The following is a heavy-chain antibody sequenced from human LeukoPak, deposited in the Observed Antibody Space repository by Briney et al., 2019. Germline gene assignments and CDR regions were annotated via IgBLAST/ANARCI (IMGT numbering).Heavy chain of an antibody. J-gene: IGHJ4*02. V-gene: IGHV1-2*02. CDR3: ASPEHPVGYCSSTSCYTFHY. D-gene: IGHD2-2*02. CDR2: INPNSGGT. CDR1: GYTFTGYY. Sequence: ASVKVSCKASGYTFTGYYMHWVRQAPGQWLEWMGWINPNSGGTNYAQKFQGRVTMTRDTSISTAYMELSRLRSDDTAVYYCASPEHPVGYCSSTSCYTFHYWGQGTLVTVSS.